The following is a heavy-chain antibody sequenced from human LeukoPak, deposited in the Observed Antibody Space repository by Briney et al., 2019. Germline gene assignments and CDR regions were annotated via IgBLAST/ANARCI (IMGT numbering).Heavy chain of an antibody. D-gene: IGHD6-19*01. CDR2: IYPGNSDT. V-gene: IGHV5-51*01. Sequence: GESLKISCKGSGYSFTSYWIGWVRQMPGKGLEWMGLIYPGNSDTRYSPSFQGQVTISADKSISTAYLQWRSLKASDTAMYYCARQWGHSSGWYREGYFDYWGQGTLVTVSS. CDR1: GYSFTSYW. CDR3: ARQWGHSSGWYREGYFDY. J-gene: IGHJ4*02.